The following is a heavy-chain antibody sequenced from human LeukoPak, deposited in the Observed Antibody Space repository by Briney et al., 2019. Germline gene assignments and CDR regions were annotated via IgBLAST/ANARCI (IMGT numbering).Heavy chain of an antibody. CDR2: IHSSGST. CDR3: TRGAGWLIDY. CDR1: GGSIRSYY. V-gene: IGHV4-59*01. Sequence: PSETLSLTCSVSGGSIRSYYWSWIRQPPGKGLELIGYIHSSGSTYCNPSLKSRVTISVDMSNNMFSLKLTSVTTADTAVYYCTRGAGWLIDYWGQGILVTVSS. D-gene: IGHD3-16*01. J-gene: IGHJ4*02.